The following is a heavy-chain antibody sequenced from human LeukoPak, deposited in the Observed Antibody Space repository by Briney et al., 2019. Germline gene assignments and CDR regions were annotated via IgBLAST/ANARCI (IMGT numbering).Heavy chain of an antibody. CDR3: AKSLDLAVAGIDY. Sequence: GGSLRLSCAASGFTFSIHAMSWVRQALGEGLKWVSGINDSGDSTYHADSVKGRFTISRENSKNTLYLQMNRLRAEDTAVYYCAKSLDLAVAGIDYWGQGPLVTVSS. CDR2: INDSGDST. CDR1: GFTFSIHA. D-gene: IGHD6-19*01. V-gene: IGHV3-23*01. J-gene: IGHJ4*02.